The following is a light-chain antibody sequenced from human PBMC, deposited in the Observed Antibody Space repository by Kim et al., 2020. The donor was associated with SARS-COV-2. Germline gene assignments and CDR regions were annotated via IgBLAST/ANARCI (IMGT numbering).Light chain of an antibody. J-gene: IGLJ3*02. V-gene: IGLV6-57*02. CDR1: SGNVASNC. CDR2: EDN. Sequence: KTVTISCTGSSGNVASNCVQWYQQRPASAPPTVIYEDNERPSGVPDRFSGSIDSSSNSASLTISGLKTEDEADYYCQSYDDSNRWVFGGGTQLTVL. CDR3: QSYDDSNRWV.